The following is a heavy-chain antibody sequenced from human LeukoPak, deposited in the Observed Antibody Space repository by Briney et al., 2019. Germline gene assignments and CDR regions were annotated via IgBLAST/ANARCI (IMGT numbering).Heavy chain of an antibody. CDR3: GSGSGWYSPDY. J-gene: IGHJ4*02. D-gene: IGHD6-19*01. Sequence: GRSLRLSCTASGFTFGDYAMNWFRQAPGKGLEWVGFSRSKAYGGTTEYAASVKGRFTISRDDSKNIAYLQMNSLKTEDTAVYHCGSGSGWYSPDYWGQGTLVTVSS. CDR1: GFTFGDYA. CDR2: SRSKAYGGTT. V-gene: IGHV3-49*03.